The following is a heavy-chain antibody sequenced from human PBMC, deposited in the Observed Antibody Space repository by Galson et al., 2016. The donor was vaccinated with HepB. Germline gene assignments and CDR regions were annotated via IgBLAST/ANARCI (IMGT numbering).Heavy chain of an antibody. CDR2: IIPLFGTT. CDR3: ARENGTYSSFFDF. J-gene: IGHJ4*02. Sequence: SVKVSCKASGGTFSSYGLSWVRQAPGQGLEWVGGIIPLFGTTNYAQRFQGRVTITADGSTSTAYMELSSLRSEDTAMYYCARENGTYSSFFDFWGQGTLVTVSS. D-gene: IGHD1-26*01. CDR1: GGTFSSYG. V-gene: IGHV1-69*13.